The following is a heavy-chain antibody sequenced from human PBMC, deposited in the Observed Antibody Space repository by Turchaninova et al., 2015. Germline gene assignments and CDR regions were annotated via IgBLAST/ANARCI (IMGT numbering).Heavy chain of an antibody. J-gene: IGHJ4*02. V-gene: IGHV3-48*02. CDR1: GFTFNNYD. Sequence: EVQLVESGGGLVQPGGSLRLSCAGSGFTFNNYDICWVRQAPGKVLEFISYIRSNSTIIYYGDSGHGLFTISRDNAKNSLSLQMNSLRDEDTAVYYCARSMIGIDYWGQGILVTVSS. CDR3: ARSMIGIDY. CDR2: IRSNSTII. D-gene: IGHD3-16*01.